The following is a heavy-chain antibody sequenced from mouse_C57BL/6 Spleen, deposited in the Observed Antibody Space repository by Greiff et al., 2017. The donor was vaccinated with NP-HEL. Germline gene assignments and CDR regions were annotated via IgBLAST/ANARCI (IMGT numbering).Heavy chain of an antibody. D-gene: IGHD2-4*01. J-gene: IGHJ4*01. CDR1: GFTFSDYG. V-gene: IGHV5-17*01. CDR3: ARRYYDYDVNYAMDY. CDR2: ISSGSSTI. Sequence: EVKLVESGGGLVKPGGSLKLSCAASGFTFSDYGMHWVRQAPEKGLEWVAYISSGSSTIYYADTVKGRFTISRDNAKNTLFLQMTSLRSEDTAMYYCARRYYDYDVNYAMDYWGQGTSVTVSS.